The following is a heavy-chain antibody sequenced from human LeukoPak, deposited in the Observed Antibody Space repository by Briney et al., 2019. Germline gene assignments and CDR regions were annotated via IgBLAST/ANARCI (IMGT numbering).Heavy chain of an antibody. Sequence: SETLSLTCTVSGGSISSYYWSWIRQPAGKGLEWIGRIYTSGSTNYNPSLKSRVTISVDTSKNQFSLKLSSVTAADTAVYYCARDKGIAAAGSFDPWGQGTLVTVSS. CDR2: IYTSGST. CDR3: ARDKGIAAAGSFDP. CDR1: GGSISSYY. J-gene: IGHJ5*02. V-gene: IGHV4-4*07. D-gene: IGHD6-13*01.